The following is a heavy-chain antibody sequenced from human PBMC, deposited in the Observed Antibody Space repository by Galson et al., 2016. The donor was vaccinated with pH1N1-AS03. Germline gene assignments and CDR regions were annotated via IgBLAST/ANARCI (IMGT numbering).Heavy chain of an antibody. CDR1: GYTLTSYA. J-gene: IGHJ6*02. V-gene: IGHV1-3*01. CDR3: ARDRGSGYDLFDYYYGMDV. D-gene: IGHD5-12*01. Sequence: SVKVSCKASGYTLTSYAMHWVRQAPGQRLEWMGWINAGNGNTKYSQKFQGRVTITRDTSASTAYMELSSLRSEDTAVCYCARDRGSGYDLFDYYYGMDVWGQGTTVTVSS. CDR2: INAGNGNT.